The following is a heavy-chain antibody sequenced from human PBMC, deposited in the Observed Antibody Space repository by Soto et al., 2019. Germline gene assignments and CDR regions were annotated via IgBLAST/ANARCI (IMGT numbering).Heavy chain of an antibody. CDR3: ASLEWESTGYADY. CDR2: IKRDGSER. J-gene: IGHJ4*02. CDR1: GFTFGSNL. Sequence: PGGSLRLSCAASGFTFGSNLMSWVRQAPGKGLEWVANIKRDGSERYYVDSVKGRFTISRDNAKNILYLQMNSLRADDTAVYYCASLEWESTGYADYWRQGTLVTVSS. D-gene: IGHD3-3*01. V-gene: IGHV3-7*03.